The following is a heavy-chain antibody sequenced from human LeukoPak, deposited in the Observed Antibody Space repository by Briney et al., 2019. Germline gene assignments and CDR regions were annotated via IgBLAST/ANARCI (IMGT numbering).Heavy chain of an antibody. CDR1: GFTFSSYV. CDR3: ARDHSTTVTTDGDY. J-gene: IGHJ4*02. CDR2: ISYDGSNK. Sequence: GGSLSPSCAASGFTFSSYVMHWVGQAPAKGLGWVAVISYDGSNKYYADSVKGRFTISRDNSKNTLYLQMNSLRAEDTAVYYCARDHSTTVTTDGDYWGQGTLVTVSS. D-gene: IGHD4-17*01. V-gene: IGHV3-30-3*01.